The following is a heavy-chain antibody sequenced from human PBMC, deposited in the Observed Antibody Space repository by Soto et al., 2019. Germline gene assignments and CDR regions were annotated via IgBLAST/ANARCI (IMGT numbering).Heavy chain of an antibody. CDR3: ARDSPDFNSGFDF. Sequence: TLSLPCAFSMDSVSNSRHTWNWIRQSPSGGLEWLGRTYYRSKWISDYAMSVKGRISINPDTSKNLVSLHLNFVTPEDTAVYYCARDSPDFNSGFDFWGQGTPVTVSS. CDR2: TYYRSKWIS. V-gene: IGHV6-1*01. CDR1: MDSVSNSRHT. J-gene: IGHJ4*02. D-gene: IGHD1-26*01.